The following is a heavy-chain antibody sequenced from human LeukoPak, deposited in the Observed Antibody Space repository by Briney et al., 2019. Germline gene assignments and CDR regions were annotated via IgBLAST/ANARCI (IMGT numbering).Heavy chain of an antibody. D-gene: IGHD4-17*01. CDR2: ISGSGGST. CDR1: GFTFSSYA. V-gene: IGHV3-23*01. J-gene: IGHJ4*02. Sequence: PGGSLRLSCAASGFTFSSYAMSWVRQAPGKGLEWVSAISGSGGSTYYADSVKGRFTISRDNSKNTLYLQMNSLRAEDTAVYYCAKDHTPSGYGDYLFSYFDYWGQGTLVTVSS. CDR3: AKDHTPSGYGDYLFSYFDY.